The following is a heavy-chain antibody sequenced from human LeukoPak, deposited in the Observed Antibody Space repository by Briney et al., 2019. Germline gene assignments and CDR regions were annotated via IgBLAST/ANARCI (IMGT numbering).Heavy chain of an antibody. CDR1: GGSISSYY. CDR2: IHTSGST. J-gene: IGHJ5*02. V-gene: IGHV4-4*07. Sequence: SETLSLTCTVSGGSISSYYWSWIRQPAGKGLEWIGRIHTSGSTNYNPSLKSRVTMSVDTSKNQFSLKLSSVTAADTAVYYCARGPLPYSSSWYRRWFDPWGQGTLVTVSS. D-gene: IGHD6-13*01. CDR3: ARGPLPYSSSWYRRWFDP.